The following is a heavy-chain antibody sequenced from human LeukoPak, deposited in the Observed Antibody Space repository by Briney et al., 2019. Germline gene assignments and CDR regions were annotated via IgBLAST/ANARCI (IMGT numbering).Heavy chain of an antibody. J-gene: IGHJ3*02. V-gene: IGHV4-59*01. Sequence: SETLSLTCTVSGGSISSYYWSWIRQPPGKGLEWIGYIYYSGSTNYNPSLKSRVTISVDTSKNQFSLKLSSVTAADTAVYYCARVAGIAAAGTGGDAFDIWGQGTMVTVSS. D-gene: IGHD6-13*01. CDR2: IYYSGST. CDR3: ARVAGIAAAGTGGDAFDI. CDR1: GGSISSYY.